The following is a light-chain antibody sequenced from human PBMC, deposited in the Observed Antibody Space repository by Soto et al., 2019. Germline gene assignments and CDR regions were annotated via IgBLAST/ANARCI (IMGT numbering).Light chain of an antibody. CDR2: EVS. Sequence: QSVLTQPASVSGSPGQSITISCTGSPSDVGAYNYVSWYQQHPDKAPKLMIFEVSNRPSGVSNRFSGSKSGNTASLTISGLQAEDEADYYCSSYSTSLTVSLFGGGTKLTVL. V-gene: IGLV2-14*01. CDR3: SSYSTSLTVSL. J-gene: IGLJ3*02. CDR1: PSDVGAYNY.